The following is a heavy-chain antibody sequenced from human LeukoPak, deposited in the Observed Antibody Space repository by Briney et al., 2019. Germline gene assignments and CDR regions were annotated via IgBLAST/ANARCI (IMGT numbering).Heavy chain of an antibody. J-gene: IGHJ4*02. CDR1: GGSISSGGYY. CDR3: AGGAGTYYDILTGYSRAY. CDR2: IYYSGST. Sequence: SQTLSLTCTVSGGSISSGGYYWSWIRQHPGKGLEWIGYIYYSGSTYYNPSLKSRVTISVDTSKNQFSLKLSSVTAADTAVYYCAGGAGTYYDILTGYSRAYWGQGTLVTVSS. V-gene: IGHV4-31*03. D-gene: IGHD3-9*01.